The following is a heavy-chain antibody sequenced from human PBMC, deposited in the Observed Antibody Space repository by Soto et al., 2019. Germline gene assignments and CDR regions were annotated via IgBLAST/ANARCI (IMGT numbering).Heavy chain of an antibody. CDR1: GGSISSSSYY. D-gene: IGHD3-10*01. V-gene: IGHV4-39*07. J-gene: IGHJ4*02. CDR3: ARLSYGSGSYPNEYYFDY. CDR2: IYYSGST. Sequence: SETLSLTCTVSGGSISSSSYYWGWIRQPPGKGLEWIGNIYYSGSTYYNPSLKSRVTISVDTSKNQFSLKLSSVTAADTAVYYCARLSYGSGSYPNEYYFDYWGQGTLVTVS.